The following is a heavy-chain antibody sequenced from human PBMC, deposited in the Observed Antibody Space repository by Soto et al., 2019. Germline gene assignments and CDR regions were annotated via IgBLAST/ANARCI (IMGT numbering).Heavy chain of an antibody. CDR3: ARGAEGFDY. J-gene: IGHJ4*02. V-gene: IGHV3-64*01. Sequence: EVQLVESGGGLVQPGGSLRLSCAASGFTFSSYAMHWVRQAPGKGLEYVSAIVSSGGSTYYANSVKGRFTISRDNSKNTLYLQMGSLRAEAMAVYYCARGAEGFDYWGQGTLVTVSS. CDR1: GFTFSSYA. CDR2: IVSSGGST.